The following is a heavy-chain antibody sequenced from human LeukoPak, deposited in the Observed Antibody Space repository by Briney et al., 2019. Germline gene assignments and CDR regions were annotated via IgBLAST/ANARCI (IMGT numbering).Heavy chain of an antibody. CDR1: RGSLSSHY. V-gene: IGHV4-59*11. J-gene: IGHJ4*02. D-gene: IGHD3-22*01. CDR3: ARQSISGSSFSYFDY. CDR2: WYGSWST. Sequence: AETLSLTCTDSRGSLSSHYWSWIRQPPGKGLEWIGNWYGSWSTNYNPSLKSRVTISVDTSKNQCSLKLSSVTAADTAVYYCARQSISGSSFSYFDYWGQGTLV.